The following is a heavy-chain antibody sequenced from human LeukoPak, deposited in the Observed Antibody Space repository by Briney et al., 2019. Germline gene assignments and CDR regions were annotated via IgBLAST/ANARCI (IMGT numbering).Heavy chain of an antibody. CDR3: VKTHFDHYYGLDV. Sequence: GGSLRLSCSASGFTFSSYAMHWVRQAPGKGLENVSAISSNGGSTYYADSVKGRFTISRDNSKNTLYLQMSSLRVDDTAVYYCVKTHFDHYYGLDVWGQGTTVIVSS. V-gene: IGHV3-64D*09. CDR1: GFTFSSYA. CDR2: ISSNGGST. J-gene: IGHJ6*02.